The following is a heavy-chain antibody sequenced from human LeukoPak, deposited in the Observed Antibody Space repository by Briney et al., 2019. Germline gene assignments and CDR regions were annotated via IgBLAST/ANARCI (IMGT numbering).Heavy chain of an antibody. J-gene: IGHJ4*02. CDR3: ARRGDYVWGSYRMYYFDY. CDR1: GYSFTSYW. D-gene: IGHD3-16*02. CDR2: IVPSDSYT. V-gene: IGHV5-10-1*01. Sequence: GESLKISCKGSGYSFTSYWISWVRQMPGKGLEGRGRIVPSDSYTNYSPSFQGHVTISADKSISTAYLQWSSMKASDTAMYYCARRGDYVWGSYRMYYFDYWGQGTLVTVSS.